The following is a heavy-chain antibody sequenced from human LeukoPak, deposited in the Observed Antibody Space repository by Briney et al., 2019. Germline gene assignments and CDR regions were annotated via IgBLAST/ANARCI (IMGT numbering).Heavy chain of an antibody. J-gene: IGHJ3*02. CDR1: GGSISSGDYY. CDR2: IYHSGST. CDR3: AREGEVVVTTGAFDI. Sequence: SETLSLTCTVSGGSISSGDYYWTRIRQPPGKGLEWIGYIYHSGSTYYNLSLKSRVTISLDTSKNQFSLKLNSVTAADTAVYYCAREGEVVVTTGAFDIWGQGTMVTVSS. V-gene: IGHV4-30-4*01. D-gene: IGHD3-22*01.